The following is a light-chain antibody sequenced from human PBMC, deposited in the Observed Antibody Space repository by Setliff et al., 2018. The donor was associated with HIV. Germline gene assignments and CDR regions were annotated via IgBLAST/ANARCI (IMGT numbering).Light chain of an antibody. CDR2: EVN. CDR1: SSDVGSYNL. J-gene: IGLJ1*01. Sequence: QSALAQPASVSGSPGQSITISCTGTSSDVGSYNLVSWYLQHPGKAPKLMIYEVNKRPSGVSNRFSGSKFGNTASLTISGLQAEDEADYYCCSYAGSYVFGTGTRSPS. V-gene: IGLV2-23*02. CDR3: CSYAGSYV.